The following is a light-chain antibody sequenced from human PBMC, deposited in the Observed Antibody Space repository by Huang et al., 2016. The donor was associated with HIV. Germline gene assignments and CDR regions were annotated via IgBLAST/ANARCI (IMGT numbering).Light chain of an antibody. CDR2: DAS. Sequence: EIALTQSPATLSLSPGERATLSCRASQSVWRDLAWYQHKPGQAPRLLIYDASTRDTGIPARFSGSGSGTDCTLTIGSLDPADFAVYYCQQRRSWPWTFGQGTKVEIK. CDR3: QQRRSWPWT. CDR1: QSVWRD. V-gene: IGKV3-11*01. J-gene: IGKJ1*01.